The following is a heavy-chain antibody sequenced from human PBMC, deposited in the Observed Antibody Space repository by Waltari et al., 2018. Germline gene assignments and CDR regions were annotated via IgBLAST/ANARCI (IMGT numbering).Heavy chain of an antibody. Sequence: QVQLVESGGGVVQPGMSLRLSCAASGFTFSSYVMHWVRQAPGKGLEWVAVISYDGSNKYDADSVKGRFTISRDNSKNTLYLQMNSLRAEDTAVYYCAKLLRGDYFDYWGQGTLVIVSS. CDR3: AKLLRGDYFDY. J-gene: IGHJ4*02. CDR1: GFTFSSYV. D-gene: IGHD1-26*01. V-gene: IGHV3-30*18. CDR2: ISYDGSNK.